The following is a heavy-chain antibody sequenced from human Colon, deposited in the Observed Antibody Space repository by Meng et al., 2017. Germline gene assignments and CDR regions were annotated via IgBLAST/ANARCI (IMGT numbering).Heavy chain of an antibody. CDR3: AREGLYGSGSYLPFDS. V-gene: IGHV4-61*02. CDR1: GVSMMRESYF. Sequence: SETLSLTCTVSGVSMMRESYFWSWIRPPAGKGLEWIGRIYTSGSTKYNPSLESRVTISVETSKNQFSLKLTSVTAADTALYFCAREGLYGSGSYLPFDSWGQGKLVTVSS. CDR2: IYTSGST. J-gene: IGHJ4*02. D-gene: IGHD3-10*01.